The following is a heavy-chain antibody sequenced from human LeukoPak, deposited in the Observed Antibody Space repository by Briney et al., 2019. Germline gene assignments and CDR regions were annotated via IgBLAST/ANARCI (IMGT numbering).Heavy chain of an antibody. D-gene: IGHD3-16*01. V-gene: IGHV3-23*01. CDR1: GFTFSGYG. Sequence: GGSLRLSCAASGFTFSGYGMSWVRQAPGKGLEWASGVSGSGGGTYYADSVKGRFTISRDNSKNTLYLQMNSLRAEDTAVYYCAKQITFLDYWGQGTLVTVSS. J-gene: IGHJ4*02. CDR2: VSGSGGGT. CDR3: AKQITFLDY.